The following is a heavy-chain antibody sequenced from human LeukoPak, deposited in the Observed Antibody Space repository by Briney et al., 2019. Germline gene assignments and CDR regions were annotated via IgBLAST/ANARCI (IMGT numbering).Heavy chain of an antibody. CDR2: ISSSSSYI. D-gene: IGHD6-19*01. CDR3: ASSFLYSSGWYGYYFDY. Sequence: GGSLRLSCAASGFTFSCYSMDWVRQAPGKGLEWVSSISSSSSYIYYADSVKGRFTISRDNAKNSLYLQMNSLRAEDTAVYYCASSFLYSSGWYGYYFDYWGQGTLVTVSS. V-gene: IGHV3-21*01. CDR1: GFTFSCYS. J-gene: IGHJ4*02.